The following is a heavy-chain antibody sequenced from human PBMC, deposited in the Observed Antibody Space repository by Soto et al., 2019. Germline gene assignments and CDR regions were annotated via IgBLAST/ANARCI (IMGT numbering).Heavy chain of an antibody. CDR3: ARQFYYYGSGSYYKREMFDP. CDR1: GGSISSSSYY. Sequence: PSETLSLTCTVSGGSISSSSYYWGWIRQPPGKGLEWIGSIYYSGSTYYNPSLKSRVTISVDTSKNQFSLKLSSVTAADTAVYYCARQFYYYGSGSYYKREMFDPWGQGTLVTVSS. D-gene: IGHD3-10*01. CDR2: IYYSGST. V-gene: IGHV4-39*01. J-gene: IGHJ5*02.